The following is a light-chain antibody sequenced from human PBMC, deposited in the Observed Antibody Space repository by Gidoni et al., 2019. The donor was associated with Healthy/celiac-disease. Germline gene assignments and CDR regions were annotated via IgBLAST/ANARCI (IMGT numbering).Light chain of an antibody. J-gene: IGKJ2*02. CDR1: QSVSSY. CDR2: DAS. V-gene: IGKV3-11*01. Sequence: EIVLTQSPATLSLSPGERATLSCRASQSVSSYLAWYQQKPGQAPRLLIYDASNRATGIPARFSGSGSGTDFTLTISSLEPEDFAVYYCQQRSTRRTFXQXTKLEIK. CDR3: QQRSTRRT.